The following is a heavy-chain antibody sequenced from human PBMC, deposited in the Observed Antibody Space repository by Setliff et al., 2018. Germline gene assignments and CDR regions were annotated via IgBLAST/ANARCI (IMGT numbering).Heavy chain of an antibody. CDR2: TIPMFGTT. Sequence: SVKVSCKASGATFSSYGISWVRQAPGQGLEWMGGTIPMFGTTEYAQKCQGRLTIITDESTNTAFMQLSSLRSDDTAVYYCVREGVDRRSSTDYRYYMDVWGKGTTVTVSS. V-gene: IGHV1-69*05. D-gene: IGHD6-6*01. CDR1: GATFSSYG. CDR3: VREGVDRRSSTDYRYYMDV. J-gene: IGHJ6*03.